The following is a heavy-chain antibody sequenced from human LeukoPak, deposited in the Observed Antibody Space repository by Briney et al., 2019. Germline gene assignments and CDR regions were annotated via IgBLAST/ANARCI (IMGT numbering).Heavy chain of an antibody. D-gene: IGHD3-3*01. J-gene: IGHJ5*02. CDR3: ARDPVRGDFWSGYSS. Sequence: GASVKVSCKASGYTFTSYYMHWVRQAPGQGLEWVGIINPSGGSTSYAQKFQGRVTMTRDTSTSTVYMELSSLRSEDTAVYYCARDPVRGDFWSGYSSWGQGTLVTVSS. CDR2: INPSGGST. CDR1: GYTFTSYY. V-gene: IGHV1-46*01.